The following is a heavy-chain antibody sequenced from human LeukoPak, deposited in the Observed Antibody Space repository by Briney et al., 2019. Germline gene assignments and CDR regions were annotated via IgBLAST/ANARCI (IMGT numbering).Heavy chain of an antibody. CDR3: ARDTARYYYYYMDV. Sequence: GGSLRLSCEASGFPFGTFWMSWVRQAPGKGLEWVANINQGGSQKNYVDSVKGRFTISRDNAKNSLYLQMNSLRAEDTAVYYCARDTARYYYYYMDVWGKGTTVTISS. J-gene: IGHJ6*03. V-gene: IGHV3-7*01. D-gene: IGHD5-18*01. CDR2: INQGGSQK. CDR1: GFPFGTFW.